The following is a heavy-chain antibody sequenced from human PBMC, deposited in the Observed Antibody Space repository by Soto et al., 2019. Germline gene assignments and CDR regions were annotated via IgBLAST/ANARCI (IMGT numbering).Heavy chain of an antibody. V-gene: IGHV3-48*03. CDR3: ASRVLRNGSNYYYYYGMDV. D-gene: IGHD3-10*01. Sequence: PGGSLRLSCAASGFTFSSYEMNWVRQAPGKGLEWVSYISSSGSTIYYADSVKGRFTISRDNAKNSLYLQMNSLRAGDTAVYYCASRVLRNGSNYYYYYGMDVWGQGTTVTVSS. CDR2: ISSSGSTI. CDR1: GFTFSSYE. J-gene: IGHJ6*02.